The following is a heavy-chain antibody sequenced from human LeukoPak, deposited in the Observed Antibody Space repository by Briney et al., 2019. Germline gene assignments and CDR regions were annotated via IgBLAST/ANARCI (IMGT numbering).Heavy chain of an antibody. CDR1: GYTFTSYD. V-gene: IGHV7-4-1*02. CDR2: INTDAERP. J-gene: IGHJ4*02. Sequence: GASVNVSCKASGYTFTSYDINWVRQAPGQGLEWMGRINTDAERPTYAQGFTGQFIFSLDTSVSTAYLEISTLKAEDTAIYYCARGRGYSGYDHLDSWGQGTLVTISS. D-gene: IGHD5-12*01. CDR3: ARGRGYSGYDHLDS.